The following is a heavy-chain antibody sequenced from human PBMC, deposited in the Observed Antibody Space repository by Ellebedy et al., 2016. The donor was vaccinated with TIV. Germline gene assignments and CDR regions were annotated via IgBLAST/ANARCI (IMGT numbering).Heavy chain of an antibody. J-gene: IGHJ6*02. CDR3: ARDHLVVVPAAISYYYCGMDV. CDR1: GGTFSSYA. V-gene: IGHV1-69*04. D-gene: IGHD2-2*01. Sequence: ASVKVSCKASGGTFSSYAISWVRQAPGQGLEWMGRIIPIIGIANYAQKFQGRVTITADKSTSTAYMELSSLRSEDTAVYYCARDHLVVVPAAISYYYCGMDVWGQGTTVTVSS. CDR2: IIPIIGIA.